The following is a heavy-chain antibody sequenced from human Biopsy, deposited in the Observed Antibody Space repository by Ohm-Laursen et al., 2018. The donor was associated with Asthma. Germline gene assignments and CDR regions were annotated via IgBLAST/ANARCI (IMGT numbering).Heavy chain of an antibody. CDR2: IYSGGTS. CDR3: ARGDSSNWSHYYFDY. J-gene: IGHJ4*03. D-gene: IGHD3-22*01. Sequence: SLRLSCAASGFTVSRDHMFWVRQAPGKGLEWVSVIYSGGTSHTADSVRGRFTISRDFSKNTLHLQMHSLRAEDTAVYYCARGDSSNWSHYYFDYWGQGTTVTVSS. CDR1: GFTVSRDH. V-gene: IGHV3-53*01.